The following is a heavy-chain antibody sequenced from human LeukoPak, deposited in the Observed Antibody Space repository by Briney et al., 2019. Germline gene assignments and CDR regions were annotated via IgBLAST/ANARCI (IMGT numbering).Heavy chain of an antibody. D-gene: IGHD5-18*01. Sequence: GGSLRLSCAASGFTFSSYAMSWVRQAPGKGPEWVSAISGSGGSTYYADSVKGRFTISRDNSKNTLYLQMNSLRAEDTAVYYCARDHGYSYGSYYYYMDVWGKGTTVTVS. CDR2: ISGSGGST. CDR1: GFTFSSYA. CDR3: ARDHGYSYGSYYYYMDV. V-gene: IGHV3-23*01. J-gene: IGHJ6*03.